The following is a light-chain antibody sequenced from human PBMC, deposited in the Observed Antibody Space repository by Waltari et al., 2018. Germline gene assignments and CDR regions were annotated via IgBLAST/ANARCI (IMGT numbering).Light chain of an antibody. CDR3: QQSYTTPWT. CDR2: AAS. V-gene: IGKV1-39*01. J-gene: IGKJ1*01. Sequence: DIQMTQSPSSLSASVGDRITITCRAGQTISGYLNWYQQKSGIAPKLLIYAASSLQSGVPSRFSGSGSGTDFTLIINSLQPEDSATYYCQQSYTTPWTFGQGTKVEVK. CDR1: QTISGY.